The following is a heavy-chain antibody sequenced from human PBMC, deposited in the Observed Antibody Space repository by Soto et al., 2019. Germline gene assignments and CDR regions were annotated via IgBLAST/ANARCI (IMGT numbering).Heavy chain of an antibody. D-gene: IGHD6-13*01. CDR1: GFTFSSYG. V-gene: IGHV3-30*18. CDR2: ISYGGSNK. J-gene: IGHJ6*02. CDR3: AKVRGSSSRGKGYYYGMDV. Sequence: PGGSLRLSCASSGFTFSSYGMRWVRQAPGKGVGWVAVISYGGSNKYYADSVKGRFTISRDNSKNTLYLQMNSLRAEDTAVYYCAKVRGSSSRGKGYYYGMDVWGQGTTVTVSS.